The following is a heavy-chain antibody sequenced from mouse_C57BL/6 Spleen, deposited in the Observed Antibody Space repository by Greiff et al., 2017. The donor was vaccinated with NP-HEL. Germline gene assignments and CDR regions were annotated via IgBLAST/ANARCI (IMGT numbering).Heavy chain of an antibody. CDR2: INPGSGGT. CDR3: ARDYGNYGTDD. Sequence: VKLQESGAELVRPGTSVKVSCKASGYAFTNYLIEWVKQRPGQGLEWIGEINPGSGGTNYNEKFKGKATLTADKSSSTAYMQLSSLTSEDSAVYFCARDYGNYGTDDWGKGTTLTVSS. CDR1: GYAFTNYL. J-gene: IGHJ2*01. V-gene: IGHV1-54*01. D-gene: IGHD2-1*01.